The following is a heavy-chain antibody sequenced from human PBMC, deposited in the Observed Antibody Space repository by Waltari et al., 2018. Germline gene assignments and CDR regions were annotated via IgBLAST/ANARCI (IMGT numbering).Heavy chain of an antibody. CDR3: AREGWADYSNPFDY. D-gene: IGHD4-4*01. Sequence: QVQLQESGPGLVRPSETLSLTCSVSGDSISSYYWSWFRQPAGKGLEWIGRIHTSEGTTFNPPLKSRVTMSLAPSQNQFSLNLRSVTAADTAVYYCAREGWADYSNPFDYWGQGTLVTVSS. CDR1: GDSISSYY. J-gene: IGHJ4*02. V-gene: IGHV4-4*07. CDR2: IHTSEGT.